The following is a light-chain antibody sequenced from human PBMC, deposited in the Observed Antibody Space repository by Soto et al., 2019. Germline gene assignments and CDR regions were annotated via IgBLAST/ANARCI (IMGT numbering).Light chain of an antibody. Sequence: DIQMTQSPSTLSASVGDRVTITCRASQSISNWLAWYQQKPGKAPTLLIYKASSLESGVPSGFSGSGSGTEFTLSISNLKADDFATNYCQQYDSYPRTFGQGTKVEIK. CDR1: QSISNW. J-gene: IGKJ1*01. CDR3: QQYDSYPRT. CDR2: KAS. V-gene: IGKV1-5*03.